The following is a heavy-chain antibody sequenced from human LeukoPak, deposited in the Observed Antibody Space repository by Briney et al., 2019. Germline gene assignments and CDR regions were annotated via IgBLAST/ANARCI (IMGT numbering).Heavy chain of an antibody. CDR1: GYTFTSYG. CDR3: ARDKYSSSWLYNWFDP. J-gene: IGHJ5*02. D-gene: IGHD6-13*01. Sequence: GASVKVSCKASGYTFTSYGISWVRQAPGQGLEWMGWISAYNGNTNYAQKLQGRVTMTTDTSTSTAYMELRSLRYDDTAVYYCARDKYSSSWLYNWFDPWGQGTLVTVSS. V-gene: IGHV1-18*01. CDR2: ISAYNGNT.